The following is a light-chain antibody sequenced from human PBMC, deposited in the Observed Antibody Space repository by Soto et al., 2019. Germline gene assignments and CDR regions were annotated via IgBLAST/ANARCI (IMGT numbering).Light chain of an antibody. J-gene: IGKJ4*01. V-gene: IGKV1-12*01. CDR1: QGVNAW. CDR3: QQANSFPLT. Sequence: DTQMTQSPSSVSASVGDRVTITCRASQGVNAWLAWYQKKPGKAPEPLIYEASTLHSGVPSRFSGSGSGTDFTLTISSLQPEDFATYYCQQANSFPLTFGGGTKVEVQ. CDR2: EAS.